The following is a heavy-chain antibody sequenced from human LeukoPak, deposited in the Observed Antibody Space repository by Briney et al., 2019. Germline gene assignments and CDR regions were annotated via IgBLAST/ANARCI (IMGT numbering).Heavy chain of an antibody. CDR1: GLTFSDYS. CDR3: AREDDDWGPNTFDL. V-gene: IGHV3-48*01. D-gene: IGHD7-27*01. CDR2: IVSTSHVT. Sequence: PGGSLRLSCAASGLTFSDYSMNWVRQAPGKGPEWLSYIVSTSHVTIYADSVMGRFTISRDNAKNSVSLQMDSLRSDDTAVYYCAREDDDWGPNTFDLWGPGAMVTVS. J-gene: IGHJ3*01.